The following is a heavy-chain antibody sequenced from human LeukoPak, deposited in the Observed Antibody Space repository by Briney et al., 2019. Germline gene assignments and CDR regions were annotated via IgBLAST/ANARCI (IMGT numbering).Heavy chain of an antibody. CDR1: GGSISSGGYS. CDR2: IYHSGST. D-gene: IGHD3-16*01. CDR3: ARAGDLGVFDI. V-gene: IGHV4-30-2*01. Sequence: PQTLSLTCAVSGGSISSGGYSWSWIRQPPGKGLEWIGYIYHSGSTYYNPSLKSRVTISVDRSKNQFSLKLSSVTPADTAVYYWARAGDLGVFDIWGQGKMVTVFS. J-gene: IGHJ3*02.